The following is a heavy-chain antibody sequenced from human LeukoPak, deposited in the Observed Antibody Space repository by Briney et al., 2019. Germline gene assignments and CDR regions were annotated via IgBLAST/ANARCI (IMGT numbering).Heavy chain of an antibody. Sequence: SVKVSCKASGGTFSSYAISWVRQAPGQGLEWMGRIIPIFGTANYAQKLQGRVTITADKSTSTAYMELSSLRSEDTAVYYCARSFCSSTSCYGASYYYYYMDVWGKGTTVTVSS. J-gene: IGHJ6*03. CDR3: ARSFCSSTSCYGASYYYYYMDV. D-gene: IGHD2-2*01. CDR1: GGTFSSYA. V-gene: IGHV1-69*06. CDR2: IIPIFGTA.